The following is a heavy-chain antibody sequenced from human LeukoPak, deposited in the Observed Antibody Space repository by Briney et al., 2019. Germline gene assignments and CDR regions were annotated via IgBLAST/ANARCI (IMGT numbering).Heavy chain of an antibody. CDR2: IYNSGST. CDR1: GVSISSYY. CDR3: ARATSGQRRDGYNYYYYYYMDV. Sequence: PSETLSLTCTVSGVSISSYYWNWIRQPPGKGLEWIGYIYNSGSTNYNPPLKSRVTILVDASKNQFSLKLNSVTAADTAVYYCARATSGQRRDGYNYYYYYYMDVWGKGTTVTV. D-gene: IGHD5-24*01. J-gene: IGHJ6*03. V-gene: IGHV4-59*01.